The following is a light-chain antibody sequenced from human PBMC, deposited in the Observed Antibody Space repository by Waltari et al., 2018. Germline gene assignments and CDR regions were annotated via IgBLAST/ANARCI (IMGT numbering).Light chain of an antibody. V-gene: IGLV3-25*03. CDR1: ALPKQY. CDR3: QTTDISGAV. J-gene: IGLJ2*01. CDR2: GDS. Sequence: YELTQPPSVSVSPGQTARITCSGDALPKQYAYWYQQKPGQAPGLVIYGDSQRPSGFPELFSGSTSGTTVTLTISGVQAEDEADYYCQTTDISGAVFGGWTKLTVL.